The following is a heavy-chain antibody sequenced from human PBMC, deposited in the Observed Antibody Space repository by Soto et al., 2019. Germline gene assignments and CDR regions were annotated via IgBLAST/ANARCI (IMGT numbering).Heavy chain of an antibody. D-gene: IGHD4-17*01. CDR1: GGSISSYY. Sequence: QVQLQESGPGLVKPSETLSLTCTVSGGSISSYYWSWIRQSPGKGLEWIGYIYYSGSTNYNPSLKSRVTISVDTSKNQFSLKLSSVTAAVTAVYYCARRYGSSFDYWGQGTLVTVSS. V-gene: IGHV4-59*08. J-gene: IGHJ4*02. CDR2: IYYSGST. CDR3: ARRYGSSFDY.